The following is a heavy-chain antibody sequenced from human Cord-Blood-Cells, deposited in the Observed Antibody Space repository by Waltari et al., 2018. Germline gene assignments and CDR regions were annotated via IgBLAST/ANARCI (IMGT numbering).Heavy chain of an antibody. CDR1: GGSFSVYY. CDR3: ARELGYCSSTSCSPKLYYFDY. D-gene: IGHD2-2*01. Sequence: QVQLQQWGAGLLKPSETLSLTCAVYGGSFSVYYWCWSRQPPRTGLELIGEINHSGSTNYNPSLKSRVTISVDTSKNQFSLKLSSVTAADTAVYYCARELGYCSSTSCSPKLYYFDYWGQGTLVTVSS. V-gene: IGHV4-34*01. CDR2: INHSGST. J-gene: IGHJ4*02.